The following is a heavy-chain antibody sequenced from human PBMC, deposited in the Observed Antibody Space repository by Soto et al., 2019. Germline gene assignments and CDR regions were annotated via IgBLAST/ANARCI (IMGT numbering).Heavy chain of an antibody. D-gene: IGHD3-3*01. J-gene: IGHJ5*02. Sequence: GASVKVSCKASGGTFSSYAISWVRQAPGQGLEWMGWINPNSGGTNYAQKFQGWVTMTRDTSISTAYMELSRLRSDDTAVYYCAREYYDFWSGSKTELNFDPWGQGTLVTVSS. CDR3: AREYYDFWSGSKTELNFDP. V-gene: IGHV1-2*04. CDR1: GGTFSSYA. CDR2: INPNSGGT.